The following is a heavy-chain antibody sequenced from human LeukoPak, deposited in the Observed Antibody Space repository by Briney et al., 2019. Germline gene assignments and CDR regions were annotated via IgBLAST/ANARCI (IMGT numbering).Heavy chain of an antibody. CDR3: ARHQPLISVAATGYFDL. J-gene: IGHJ2*01. CDR2: IYYSGYT. Sequence: PSETLSLTCTVSGGSINNHYWSWLRQSPGKRLEWIGYIYYSGYTSYNPSLKSRVTISTDTSRNQFSLKLNSVTAADTAVYYCARHQPLISVAATGYFDLWGRGTLVTVSS. D-gene: IGHD6-19*01. V-gene: IGHV4-59*08. CDR1: GGSINNHY.